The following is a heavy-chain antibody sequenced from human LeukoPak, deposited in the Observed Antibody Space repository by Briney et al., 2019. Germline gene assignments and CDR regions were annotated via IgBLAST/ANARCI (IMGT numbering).Heavy chain of an antibody. CDR1: GYTFTSYG. J-gene: IGHJ4*02. D-gene: IGHD2-15*01. V-gene: IGHV1-18*01. CDR2: ISAYNGNT. Sequence: GASVKVSCKASGYTFTSYGISWVRQAPGQGLEWMGWISAYNGNTNYAQKLQGRVTMTTDTSTSTAYMELRSLRSDDTAVYYCARAAYCSGGSCYTPFFDYWGQGTLVTVSS. CDR3: ARAAYCSGGSCYTPFFDY.